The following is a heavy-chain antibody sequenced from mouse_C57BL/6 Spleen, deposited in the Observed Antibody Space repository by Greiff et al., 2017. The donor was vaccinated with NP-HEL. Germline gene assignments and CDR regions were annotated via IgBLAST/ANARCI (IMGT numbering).Heavy chain of an antibody. D-gene: IGHD1-1*01. CDR3: ARKGEITHYFDY. J-gene: IGHJ2*01. CDR2: IHPNSGST. CDR1: GYTFTSYW. Sequence: QVQLKQPGAELVKPGASVKLSCKASGYTFTSYWMHWVKQRPGQGLEWIGMIHPNSGSTNYNEKFKSKATLTVDKSSSTAYMQLSSLTSEDSAVYYCARKGEITHYFDYWGQGTTLTVSS. V-gene: IGHV1-64*01.